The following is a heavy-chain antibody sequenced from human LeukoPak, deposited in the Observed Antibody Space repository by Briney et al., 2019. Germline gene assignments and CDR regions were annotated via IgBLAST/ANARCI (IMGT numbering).Heavy chain of an antibody. CDR1: GGSISSSSYY. V-gene: IGHV3-23*01. CDR2: ISAGGDTP. D-gene: IGHD2-2*01. CDR3: AKRRYCSSISCHDFDY. J-gene: IGHJ4*02. Sequence: ETLSLTCTVSGGSISSSSYYWGWIRQPPGKGLEWVSAISAGGDTPYYADSAKGRFTISRDNSKNTVYLQMNSLRAGDTAVYYCAKRRYCSSISCHDFDYWGQGTLVTVSS.